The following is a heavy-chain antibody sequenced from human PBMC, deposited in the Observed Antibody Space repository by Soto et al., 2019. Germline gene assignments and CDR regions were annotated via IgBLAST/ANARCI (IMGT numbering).Heavy chain of an antibody. D-gene: IGHD5-12*01. CDR1: GYTFTSYA. Sequence: ASVKVSCKASGYTFTSYAMHWVRQAPGQRLEWMGWINAGNGNTKYSQKFQGRVTITRDTSASTAYMELSSLRSGDTAVYYCARVDGSDYYYYYGMDVWGQGTTVTVSS. CDR3: ARVDGSDYYYYYGMDV. V-gene: IGHV1-3*01. J-gene: IGHJ6*02. CDR2: INAGNGNT.